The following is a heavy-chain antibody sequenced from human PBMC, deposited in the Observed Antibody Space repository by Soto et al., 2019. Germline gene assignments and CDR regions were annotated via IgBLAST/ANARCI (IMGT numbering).Heavy chain of an antibody. V-gene: IGHV3-66*01. Sequence: EVQLVESGGGLVQPGGSLRLSCAASGFTVSSNYMSWVRQAPGKGLEWVSVIYSGGSTYYADSVKGRFTISRDNSKNTLYLQMNSLRAEDTAVYYCARDHKAARFFYYYGMDVWGRGTTVTVSS. J-gene: IGHJ6*02. CDR2: IYSGGST. CDR3: ARDHKAARFFYYYGMDV. CDR1: GFTVSSNY. D-gene: IGHD6-6*01.